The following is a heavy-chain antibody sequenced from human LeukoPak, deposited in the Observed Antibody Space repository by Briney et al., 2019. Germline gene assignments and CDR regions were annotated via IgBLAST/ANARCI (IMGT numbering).Heavy chain of an antibody. CDR3: ARVAAAGTVRENYYYYYGMDV. D-gene: IGHD6-13*01. V-gene: IGHV3-66*01. CDR2: IYSGGST. J-gene: IGHJ6*02. Sequence: GGSLRLSCAASGFTVSSNYMSWVRQAPGKGLDWVSVIYSGGSTYYADSVKGRFTISRDNSKNTLYLQMNSLRAEDTAVYYCARVAAAGTVRENYYYYYGMDVWGQGTTVTVSS. CDR1: GFTVSSNY.